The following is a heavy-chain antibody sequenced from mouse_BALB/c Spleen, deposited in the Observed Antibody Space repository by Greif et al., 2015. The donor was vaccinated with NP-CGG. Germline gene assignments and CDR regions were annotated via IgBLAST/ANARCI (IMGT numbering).Heavy chain of an antibody. V-gene: IGHV5-9-1*01. Sequence: EVKLVESGGGLVKPGGSLKLSCAASGFTFSSYAMSWVRQTPEKRLEWVATISSGGSYTYYPDSVKGRFTISRDNAKNTLYLQMSSLRSEDTAMYYCASSNPLYYYGSSFGYFDVWGAGTTVTVSS. D-gene: IGHD1-1*01. CDR1: GFTFSSYA. CDR2: ISSGGSYT. CDR3: ASSNPLYYYGSSFGYFDV. J-gene: IGHJ1*01.